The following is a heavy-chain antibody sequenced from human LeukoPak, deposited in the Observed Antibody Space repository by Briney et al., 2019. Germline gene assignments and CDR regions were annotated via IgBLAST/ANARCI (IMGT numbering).Heavy chain of an antibody. CDR2: ISYSGST. CDR1: GGSISSYY. V-gene: IGHV4-59*01. CDR3: ARCRPLDPFDI. Sequence: KSSETLSLTCTVSGGSISSYYWSWIRQPPGKGLEWIGYISYSGSTNYNPSLKSRVTISVDTSKNQFSLKLSSVTAADTAVYYCARCRPLDPFDIWGQGTMVTVSS. J-gene: IGHJ3*02.